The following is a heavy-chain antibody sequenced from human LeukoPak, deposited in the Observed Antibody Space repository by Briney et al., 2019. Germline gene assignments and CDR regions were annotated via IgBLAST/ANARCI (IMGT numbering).Heavy chain of an antibody. CDR3: AKHGVSPDAFDL. CDR2: MHHSGGT. D-gene: IGHD2-8*01. V-gene: IGHV4-30-2*01. Sequence: SETLSLTCAVSGGSISSGSYSWSLVRQPPGKCLEWIGYMHHSGGTYYNPSLKSRVTISVDKSKNQFSLGLSSVTAADTAVYYCAKHGVSPDAFDLWGQGTMVTVSS. CDR1: GGSISSGSYS. J-gene: IGHJ3*01.